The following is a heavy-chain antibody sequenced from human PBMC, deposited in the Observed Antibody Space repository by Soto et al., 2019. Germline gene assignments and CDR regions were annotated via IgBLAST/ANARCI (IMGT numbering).Heavy chain of an antibody. D-gene: IGHD2-15*01. CDR1: GFSLSNARMG. Sequence: SGPTLVNPTETLTLTCTVSGFSLSNARMGVSWIRQPPGKALEWLAHIFSNDEKSYSTSLKSRLTISKDTSKSQVVLTMTNMDPVDTATYYCAGMPPAYCSGGSCRNWFDPWGQGTLVTVSS. V-gene: IGHV2-26*01. J-gene: IGHJ5*02. CDR2: IFSNDEK. CDR3: AGMPPAYCSGGSCRNWFDP.